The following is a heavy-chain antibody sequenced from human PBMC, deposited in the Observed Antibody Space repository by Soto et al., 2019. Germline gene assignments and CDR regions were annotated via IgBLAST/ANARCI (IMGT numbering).Heavy chain of an antibody. D-gene: IGHD6-19*01. CDR1: GSTFSSYA. J-gene: IGHJ4*02. CDR2: ISSNGGST. CDR3: ARGGSSGWFDY. V-gene: IGHV3-64*01. Sequence: GGSLRLSCAASGSTFSSYAMHWVRQAPGKGLEYVSAISSNGGSTYYANSVKGRFTISRDNSKNTLYLQMGSLRAEDMAVYYCARGGSSGWFDYWGQGTLVTVSS.